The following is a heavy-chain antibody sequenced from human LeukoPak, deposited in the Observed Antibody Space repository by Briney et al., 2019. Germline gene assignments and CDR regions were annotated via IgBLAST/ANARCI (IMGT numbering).Heavy chain of an antibody. D-gene: IGHD3-22*01. CDR3: AKGEYYYDSSGYYSR. V-gene: IGHV3-23*01. CDR1: GFTFSSYG. Sequence: GGSLRLSCAASGFTFSSYGMSWVRQAPGKGLEWVSAISGSGGGTYYTDSVKGRFTISRDNSKNTLYLQMNSLRAEDTAVYYCAKGEYYYDSSGYYSRWGQGTLVTVSS. J-gene: IGHJ4*02. CDR2: ISGSGGGT.